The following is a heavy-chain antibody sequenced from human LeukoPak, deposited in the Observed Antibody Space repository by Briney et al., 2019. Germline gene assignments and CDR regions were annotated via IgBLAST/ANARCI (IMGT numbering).Heavy chain of an antibody. J-gene: IGHJ4*02. CDR2: ISAYNGNT. Sequence: GASVKVSCKASGYTFTGYYMHWVRQAPGQGLEWMGWISAYNGNTNYAQKLQGRVTMTTDTSTSTAYMELRSLRSDDTAVYYCARDYQSVVGATTAGYWGQGTLVTVSS. CDR3: ARDYQSVVGATTAGY. CDR1: GYTFTGYY. V-gene: IGHV1-18*04. D-gene: IGHD1-26*01.